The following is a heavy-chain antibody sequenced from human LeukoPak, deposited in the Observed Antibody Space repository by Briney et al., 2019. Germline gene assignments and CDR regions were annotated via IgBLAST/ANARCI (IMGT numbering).Heavy chain of an antibody. CDR3: AKDRSSSSSVFDY. CDR2: IWYGGSNR. V-gene: IGHV3-30*02. CDR1: GFTFSSYG. J-gene: IGHJ4*02. Sequence: PGGSLRLSCAAPGFTFSSYGMHWVRQAPGKGLGWVAVIWYGGSNRYYADSVKGRFTISRDNSKNTLYLQMNGLRAEDTAVYYCAKDRSSSSSVFDYWGQGTLVTVSS. D-gene: IGHD6-6*01.